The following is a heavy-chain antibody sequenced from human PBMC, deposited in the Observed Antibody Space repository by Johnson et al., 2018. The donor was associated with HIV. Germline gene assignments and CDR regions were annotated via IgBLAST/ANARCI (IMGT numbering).Heavy chain of an antibody. V-gene: IGHV3-53*01. J-gene: IGHJ3*02. Sequence: VQLVESGGGLIQPGGSLRLSCAASGFTVSSNYMSWVRQAPGKGLEWVSVIYSGGSTYYAASVKGRFTISRDNSKNSLYLQMHSLRAEDTAVYYCATRDPTHRPGVFDIWGQGTKVTVSS. D-gene: IGHD1-14*01. CDR3: ATRDPTHRPGVFDI. CDR1: GFTVSSNY. CDR2: IYSGGST.